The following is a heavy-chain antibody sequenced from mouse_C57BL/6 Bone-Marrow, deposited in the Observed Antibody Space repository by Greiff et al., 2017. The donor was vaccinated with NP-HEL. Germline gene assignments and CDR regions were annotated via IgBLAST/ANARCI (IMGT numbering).Heavy chain of an antibody. V-gene: IGHV1-55*01. Sequence: QVQLQQQPGAELVKPGASVKMSCKASGYTFTSYWITWVKQRPGQGLEWIGDIYPGSGSTNYNEKFKSKATLTVDTSSSTAYMQLSSLTSEDSAVYYCARAYGSSYGFDYWGQGTTLTVSS. CDR2: IYPGSGST. D-gene: IGHD1-1*01. CDR1: GYTFTSYW. CDR3: ARAYGSSYGFDY. J-gene: IGHJ2*01.